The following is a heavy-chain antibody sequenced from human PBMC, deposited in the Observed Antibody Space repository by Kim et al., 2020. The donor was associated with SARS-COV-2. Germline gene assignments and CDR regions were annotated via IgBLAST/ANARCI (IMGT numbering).Heavy chain of an antibody. CDR1: GFTFSNHD. J-gene: IGHJ3*02. CDR3: ATSYRDYDFWGGYFFSHVAVDT. V-gene: IGHV3-11*01. Sequence: GGSLRLSCAASGFTFSNHDMRWIRQAPGKGLEWVSYISCSGSTLYYADSVKGRFTISRDNAKNSLYLQMNSLRAEDTAVYYCATSYRDYDFWGGYFFSHVAVDTWGHGTMVTVSS. CDR2: ISCSGSTL. D-gene: IGHD3-3*01.